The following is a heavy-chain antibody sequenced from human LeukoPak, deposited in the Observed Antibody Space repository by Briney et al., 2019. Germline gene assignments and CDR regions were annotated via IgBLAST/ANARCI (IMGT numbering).Heavy chain of an antibody. CDR2: ISSVGTYK. CDR3: AKANSPYYDILYGMDV. CDR1: GFTFSDYT. Sequence: KAGGSLRLSCAASGFTFSDYTMNWVRQAPGKGLEWVSSISSVGTYKYYADSVKGRFTISRDNSKNSLYLQMNSLRAEDTALYYCAKANSPYYDILYGMDVWGQGTTVTVSS. V-gene: IGHV3-21*04. J-gene: IGHJ6*02. D-gene: IGHD3-9*01.